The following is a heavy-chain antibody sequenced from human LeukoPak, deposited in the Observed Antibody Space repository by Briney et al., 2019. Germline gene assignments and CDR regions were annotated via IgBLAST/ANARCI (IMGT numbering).Heavy chain of an antibody. CDR2: ISSSSSYI. CDR1: GFTFSSYS. D-gene: IGHD3-22*01. V-gene: IGHV3-21*01. Sequence: GGSLRLSCAASGFTFSSYSMNWVRQAPGKGLVWVSSISSSSSYIYYADSVKGRFTISRDNAKNSLYLQMNSLRAEDTAVYYCAKSRWTYYDCGESWGQGTLVTVSS. J-gene: IGHJ5*02. CDR3: AKSRWTYYDCGES.